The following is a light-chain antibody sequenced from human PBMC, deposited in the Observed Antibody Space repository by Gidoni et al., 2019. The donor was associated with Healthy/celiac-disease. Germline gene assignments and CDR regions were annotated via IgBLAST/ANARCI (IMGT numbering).Light chain of an antibody. CDR3: QQRSNRRT. CDR1: QSVSSY. J-gene: IGKJ2*01. Sequence: EIVLTQSPATLSLSPGERATLSCRASQSVSSYLAWYQQKPGQAPRLLIYDASNRATGIPARCSGSGSGTDFTLTISSLEPEDFAVYYCQQRSNRRTFGQGTKLEIK. V-gene: IGKV3-11*01. CDR2: DAS.